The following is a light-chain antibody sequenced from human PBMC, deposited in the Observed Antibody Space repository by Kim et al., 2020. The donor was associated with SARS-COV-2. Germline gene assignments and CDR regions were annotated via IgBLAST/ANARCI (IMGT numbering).Light chain of an antibody. CDR3: QSYDSSNPWV. CDR1: SGRIASNY. V-gene: IGLV6-57*02. J-gene: IGLJ3*02. CDR2: EDN. Sequence: KTVTLSCTGSSGRIASNYVQWYQQRPGSAPTTVIYEDNQRPSGVPDRFSGSIDSSSNSASLTISGLKTEDEADYYCQSYDSSNPWVFGGGTQLTVL.